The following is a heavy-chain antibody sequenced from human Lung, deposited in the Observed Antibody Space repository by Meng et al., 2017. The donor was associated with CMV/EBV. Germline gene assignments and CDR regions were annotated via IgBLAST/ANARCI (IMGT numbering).Heavy chain of an antibody. CDR2: INAYNGDT. J-gene: IGHJ4*02. CDR1: GYTLTNYG. D-gene: IGHD1-26*01. CDR3: ARVEVGITSGDY. V-gene: IGHV1-18*01. Sequence: LWQCGGVVKKPGAPMKVSCKASGYTLTNYGITWVRQAPGQGLEWMGWINAYNGDTNYAQTLQRRVTMTTDTSTSTAYMELRSLRSDDTAVYYCARVEVGITSGDYWGQGTLVTVSS.